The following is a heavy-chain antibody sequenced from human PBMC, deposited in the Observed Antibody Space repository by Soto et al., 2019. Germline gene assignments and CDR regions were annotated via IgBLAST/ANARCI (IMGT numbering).Heavy chain of an antibody. CDR2: IHYSGST. CDR3: ARGKIVGP. Sequence: QVQLQESGPGLVKPSETLSLTCTVSGGSISTYYWRWIRQPPGKGLEWIGYIHYSGSTNFNPSLNSRVTMSVDTSRNQFSLKLSSVTAADTAVYYCARGKIVGPWGQGTLVTVSS. V-gene: IGHV4-59*01. CDR1: GGSISTYY. J-gene: IGHJ5*02. D-gene: IGHD3-16*02.